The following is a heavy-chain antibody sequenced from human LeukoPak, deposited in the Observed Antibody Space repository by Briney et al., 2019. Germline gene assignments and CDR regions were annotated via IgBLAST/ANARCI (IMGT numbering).Heavy chain of an antibody. CDR2: IYYSGST. CDR1: GGSISSSSYY. J-gene: IGHJ4*02. Sequence: SETLSLTCTASGGSISSSSYYWGWIRQPPGKGLEWIGSIYYSGSTYYNPSLKSRVTISVDTSKNQFSLKLSSVTAADTAVYYCARDPDHSGTSSGYWGQGTLVTVSS. V-gene: IGHV4-39*07. D-gene: IGHD1-26*01. CDR3: ARDPDHSGTSSGY.